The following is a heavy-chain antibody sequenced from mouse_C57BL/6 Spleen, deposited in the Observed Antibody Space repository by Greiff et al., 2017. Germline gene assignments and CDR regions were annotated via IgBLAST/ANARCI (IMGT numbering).Heavy chain of an antibody. V-gene: IGHV2-2*01. CDR1: GFSLTSYG. D-gene: IGHD4-1*01. Sequence: VKLVESGPGLVQPSQSLSITCTVSGFSLTSYGVHWVRQSPGKGLEWLGVIWSGGSTDYNAAFISRLSISKDNSKSQVFFKMNSLQADDTAIYYCARGVGRIFDYWGQGTTLTVSS. CDR3: ARGVGRIFDY. CDR2: IWSGGST. J-gene: IGHJ2*01.